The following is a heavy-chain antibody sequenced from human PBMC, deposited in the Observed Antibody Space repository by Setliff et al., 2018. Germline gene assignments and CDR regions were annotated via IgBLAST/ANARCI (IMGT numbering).Heavy chain of an antibody. CDR2: IKEDGSET. Sequence: GGSLRLSCAASRFTFSNYWMSWVRQAPGKGLEWVANIKEDGSETYILDSVKGRFTISRDNTRNSLYLQMNSLRGEDTAVYHCTRDQDYYGMDVWGQGTTVTVSS. CDR1: RFTFSNYW. V-gene: IGHV3-7*01. CDR3: TRDQDYYGMDV. J-gene: IGHJ6*02.